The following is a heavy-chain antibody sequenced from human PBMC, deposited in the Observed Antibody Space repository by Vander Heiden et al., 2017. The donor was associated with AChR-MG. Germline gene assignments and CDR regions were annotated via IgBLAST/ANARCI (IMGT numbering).Heavy chain of an antibody. CDR2: ISGSGGST. J-gene: IGHJ4*02. V-gene: IGHV3-23*01. D-gene: IGHD2-15*01. Sequence: EVQLLESGGGLVQPGGSLRLSCAASGFTFSSSAMSWVRQAPGKGLEWVSAISGSGGSTYYADSVKGRFTISRDNSKNTLYLQMNSLRAEETAVYYCAKDSVCSGGSCYSVDYWGQGTLVTVSS. CDR3: AKDSVCSGGSCYSVDY. CDR1: GFTFSSSA.